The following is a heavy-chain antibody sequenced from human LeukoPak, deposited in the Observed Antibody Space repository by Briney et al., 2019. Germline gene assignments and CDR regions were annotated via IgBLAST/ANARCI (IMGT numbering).Heavy chain of an antibody. CDR2: IIGSARST. J-gene: IGHJ5*02. V-gene: IGHV3-23*01. CDR3: AKHPGPYGANPFSS. Sequence: GGSLRLSCGASGFVFSNFALTWVRQAPGKGLEWVSTIIGSARSTFHAASVKGRFTISRDISNNTVFLHMNSLRAEDTAVYFCAKHPGPYGANPFSSWGRGTLVTVSS. D-gene: IGHD4-23*01. CDR1: GFVFSNFA.